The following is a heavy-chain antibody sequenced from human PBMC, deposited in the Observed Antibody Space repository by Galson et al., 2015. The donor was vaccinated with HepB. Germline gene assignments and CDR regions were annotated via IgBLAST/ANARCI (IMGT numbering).Heavy chain of an antibody. J-gene: IGHJ6*02. V-gene: IGHV3-64D*06. D-gene: IGHD6-13*01. CDR2: ISGNGDRT. Sequence: SLRLSCAVSGVTFRIYGMHWVRQAPGKGLEYVSAISGNGDRTYYADSVKGRFTISRDNSKNTLYLQMSSLRPEDTAVFYCVKGSQQPVGGNYYYGMDVWGQGTTVTVSS. CDR3: VKGSQQPVGGNYYYGMDV. CDR1: GVTFRIYG.